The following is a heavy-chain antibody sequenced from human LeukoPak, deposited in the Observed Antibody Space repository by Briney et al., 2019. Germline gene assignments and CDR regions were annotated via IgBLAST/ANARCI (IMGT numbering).Heavy chain of an antibody. J-gene: IGHJ4*02. Sequence: SETLSLTCPVSGGSVSSGSHYWSWIRQPPGKGLEWIGHVYYSGSTSYNPSLKGRVTISVDTSKNQFSLELSSVTAADTAVYYCAREYCTNGVCYTRFFDYWGQGTLVTVSS. D-gene: IGHD2-8*01. V-gene: IGHV4-61*01. CDR1: GGSVSSGSHY. CDR2: VYYSGST. CDR3: AREYCTNGVCYTRFFDY.